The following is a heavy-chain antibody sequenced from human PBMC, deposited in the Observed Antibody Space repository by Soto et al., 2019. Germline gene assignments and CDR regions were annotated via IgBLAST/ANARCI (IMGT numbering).Heavy chain of an antibody. CDR1: GFTFSSYS. J-gene: IGHJ3*02. CDR2: ISSSSSYI. CDR3: ARGYHYYDSSGYDKWDAFDI. D-gene: IGHD3-22*01. V-gene: IGHV3-21*01. Sequence: EVPLVESGGGLVQPGGSLRLSCAASGFTFSSYSMNWVRQAPGKGLEWVSSISSSSSYIYYADSVKGRFTISRDNAKNSLYLQMNSLRAEHTAVYYCARGYHYYDSSGYDKWDAFDIWGQGTMVTVSS.